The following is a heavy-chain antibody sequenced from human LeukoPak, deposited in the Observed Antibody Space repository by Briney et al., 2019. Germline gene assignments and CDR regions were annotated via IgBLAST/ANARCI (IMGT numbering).Heavy chain of an antibody. V-gene: IGHV4-38-2*02. Sequence: SETLSLTCTVSGYSISSGYYWGWIRQPPGKGLEWIGSIYHSGSTNYNPSLKSRVTISVDTSKNQFSLKLSSVTAADTAVYYCARLTTIFGVVTHDAFDIWGQGTMVTVSS. CDR2: IYHSGST. CDR3: ARLTTIFGVVTHDAFDI. CDR1: GYSISSGYY. D-gene: IGHD3-3*01. J-gene: IGHJ3*02.